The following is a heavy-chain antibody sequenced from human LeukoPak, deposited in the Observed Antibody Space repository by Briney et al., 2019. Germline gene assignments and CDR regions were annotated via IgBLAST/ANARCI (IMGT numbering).Heavy chain of an antibody. V-gene: IGHV4-38-2*02. J-gene: IGHJ4*02. D-gene: IGHD1-26*01. CDR2: IYHSGST. Sequence: SETLSLTRTVSGYSISSGYYWGWIRQPPGKGLEWIGSIYHSGSTYYNPSLKSRVTVSLDTSKNQFSLKLRSVTAADTAVYYCARGKSRGSHIDYWGQGTLVTVSS. CDR3: ARGKSRGSHIDY. CDR1: GYSISSGYY.